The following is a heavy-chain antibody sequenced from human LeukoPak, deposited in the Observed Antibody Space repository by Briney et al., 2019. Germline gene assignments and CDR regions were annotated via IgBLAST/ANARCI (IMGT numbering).Heavy chain of an antibody. D-gene: IGHD6-13*01. Sequence: GESLKISCKGSGYSFANYWIGWVRQMPGKDLEWMGIIFPGDSDTRYSPSFQGQVTISVDKSISTAYLQWSSLKASDTAMCYCARVRGQQLVTNWFDPWGQGTLVTVSS. J-gene: IGHJ5*02. V-gene: IGHV5-51*01. CDR3: ARVRGQQLVTNWFDP. CDR2: IFPGDSDT. CDR1: GYSFANYW.